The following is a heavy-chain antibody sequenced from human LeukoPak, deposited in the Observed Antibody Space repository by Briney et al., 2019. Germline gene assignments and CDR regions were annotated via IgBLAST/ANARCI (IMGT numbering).Heavy chain of an antibody. J-gene: IGHJ3*02. Sequence: GESLKISCKGSGYSFTTYWIGWVRQMPGKGLGWVGIIYPGDSDTRYSPSFQGQVTISADKSTGTAYLQWSSLKASDTAMYYCARCTTMYDAFDIWGQGTMLTVSS. CDR1: GYSFTTYW. CDR2: IYPGDSDT. CDR3: ARCTTMYDAFDI. V-gene: IGHV5-51*01. D-gene: IGHD2-8*01.